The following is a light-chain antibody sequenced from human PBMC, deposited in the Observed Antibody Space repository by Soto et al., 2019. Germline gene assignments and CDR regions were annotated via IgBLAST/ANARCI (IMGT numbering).Light chain of an antibody. CDR1: QSISSTY. CDR3: QHYDSAPWT. CDR2: DAS. J-gene: IGKJ1*01. Sequence: ESVLTQSPCTLSLSLGERATLSCRASQSISSTYLTWYHQRPGQAPKLLIYDASRRDTGIPYRFSGSGSGTDFSLTISSLEPEDFAVYYCQHYDSAPWTFGLGTKVDIK. V-gene: IGKV3-20*01.